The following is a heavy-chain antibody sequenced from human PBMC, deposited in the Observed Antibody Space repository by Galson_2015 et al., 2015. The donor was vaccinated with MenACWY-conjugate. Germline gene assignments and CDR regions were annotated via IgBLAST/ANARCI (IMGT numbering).Heavy chain of an antibody. Sequence: NGNTKYSQKFQGRVTITSDTSASTAYMELSSLRSEDTAVYYCAREIVVAPAASWGDYYYGMDVWGQGTTVTVSS. D-gene: IGHD2-2*01. J-gene: IGHJ6*02. CDR3: AREIVVAPAASWGDYYYGMDV. CDR2: NGNT. V-gene: IGHV1-3*01.